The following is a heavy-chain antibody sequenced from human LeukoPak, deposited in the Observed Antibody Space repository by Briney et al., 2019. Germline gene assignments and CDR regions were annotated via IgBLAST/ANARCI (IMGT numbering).Heavy chain of an antibody. D-gene: IGHD2-15*01. CDR1: GGTFSSYA. J-gene: IGHJ1*01. V-gene: IGHV1-69*04. CDR3: AKAYRRRVVVVAAHRAEYFQH. CDR2: IIPILGIA. Sequence: ASVKVSCKASGGTFSSYAISWVRQAPGQGLEWMGRIIPILGIANYAQKFQGRVTITADKSTSTAYVELSSLRSEDTAVYYCAKAYRRRVVVVAAHRAEYFQHWGQGTLVTVSS.